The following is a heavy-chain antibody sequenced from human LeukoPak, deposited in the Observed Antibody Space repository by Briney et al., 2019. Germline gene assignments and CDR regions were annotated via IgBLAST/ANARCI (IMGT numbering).Heavy chain of an antibody. V-gene: IGHV3-48*03. D-gene: IGHD3-16*01. Sequence: GGSLRLSCAASGFTFSSYEMNWVRQAPGKGLEWVSYLSSSGSTIYYADSVKGRFTISRDNAKNSLYLQMNSLRAEDTAVYYCASVGGGGAAVVDYWGQGTLVTVSS. J-gene: IGHJ4*02. CDR2: LSSSGSTI. CDR3: ASVGGGGAAVVDY. CDR1: GFTFSSYE.